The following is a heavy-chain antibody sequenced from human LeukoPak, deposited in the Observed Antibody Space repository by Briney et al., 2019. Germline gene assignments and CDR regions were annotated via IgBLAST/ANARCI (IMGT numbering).Heavy chain of an antibody. D-gene: IGHD3-22*01. V-gene: IGHV3-7*01. CDR3: ARVCIDGYYESSGYDL. J-gene: IGHJ4*02. CDR2: IKDDGSRK. Sequence: GGSLRLSCAASGFSLSGYWMTWVRQAPGRGLEWVANIKDDGSRKHDVDSARGRFTISRDNAKNSLYLDMNSLRAEDTAVYYCARVCIDGYYESSGYDLWGQGTLVTVSS. CDR1: GFSLSGYW.